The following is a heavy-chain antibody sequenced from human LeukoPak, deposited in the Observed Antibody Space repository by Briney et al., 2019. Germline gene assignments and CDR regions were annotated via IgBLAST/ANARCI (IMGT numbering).Heavy chain of an antibody. V-gene: IGHV3-64D*09. CDR2: ISSNGGST. J-gene: IGHJ6*02. CDR1: GFTFSSYA. Sequence: GGSLRLSCSAPGFTFSSYAMHWVRQAPGKGLEYVSAISSNGGSTYYADSVKGRFTISRDNSKNTLYLQMSSLRVDDTAVYYCVKTHFDHYYGLDVWGQGTTVIVSS. CDR3: VKTHFDHYYGLDV.